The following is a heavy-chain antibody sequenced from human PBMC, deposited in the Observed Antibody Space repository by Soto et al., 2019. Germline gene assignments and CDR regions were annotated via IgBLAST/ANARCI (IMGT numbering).Heavy chain of an antibody. CDR2: IRSKAYGATT. Sequence: GSLRVPWTASGLTFGDYSMSWVRHAPGKGLEWVGFIRSKAYGATTEYAASVKGRFTISRDDSKSIAYLQMNSLKTEDTAVYYCTRTLNKYGYAEYLLNWGQGALVTVSS. J-gene: IGHJ1*01. CDR3: TRTLNKYGYAEYLLN. V-gene: IGHV3-49*04. D-gene: IGHD1-1*01. CDR1: GLTFGDYS.